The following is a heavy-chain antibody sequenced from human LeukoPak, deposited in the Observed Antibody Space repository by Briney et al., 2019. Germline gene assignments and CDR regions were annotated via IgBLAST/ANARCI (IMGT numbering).Heavy chain of an antibody. CDR3: ASLNYYGSGTSDY. D-gene: IGHD3-10*01. V-gene: IGHV4-34*01. Sequence: SETLSLTCAVYGGSFSGYYWSWIRQPPGKGLEWIGEISHSGSTNYNPSLKSRVTISVDTSKNQFSLKLSSVTAADTAVYYCASLNYYGSGTSDYWGQGTLVTVSS. J-gene: IGHJ4*02. CDR1: GGSFSGYY. CDR2: ISHSGST.